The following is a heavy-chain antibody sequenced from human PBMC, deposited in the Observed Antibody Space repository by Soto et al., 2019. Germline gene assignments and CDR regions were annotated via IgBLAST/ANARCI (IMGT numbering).Heavy chain of an antibody. J-gene: IGHJ4*02. V-gene: IGHV4-61*01. Sequence: SETLSLTCTVSGGSVSSGSYYWSWIRQPPGKGLEWIGYIYYSGSTNYNPSLKSRVTISVDTSKNQFSLKLTSVTAADTAVYYCARARYNWNYWGQGALVTVSS. CDR3: ARARYNWNY. D-gene: IGHD1-20*01. CDR1: GGSVSSGSYY. CDR2: IYYSGST.